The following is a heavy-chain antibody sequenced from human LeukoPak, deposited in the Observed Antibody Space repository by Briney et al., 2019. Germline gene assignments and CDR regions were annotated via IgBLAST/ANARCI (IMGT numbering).Heavy chain of an antibody. V-gene: IGHV6-1*01. J-gene: IGHJ4*02. D-gene: IGHD2-15*01. Sequence: SQTLSLTCAISGDSVSSNSAAWNWIRQSPSRGLEWLGRTYYRSKWYNDYAVSVKIRITINPDTSKNQFSLQLTSVTPEDTAVYYCARTDCSGGSCYLDYWGQGTLVTVSS. CDR1: GDSVSSNSAA. CDR2: TYYRSKWYN. CDR3: ARTDCSGGSCYLDY.